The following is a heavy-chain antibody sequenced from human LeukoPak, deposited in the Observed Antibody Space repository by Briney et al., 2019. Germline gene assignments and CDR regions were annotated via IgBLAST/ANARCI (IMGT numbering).Heavy chain of an antibody. V-gene: IGHV3-64*01. D-gene: IGHD6-19*01. CDR3: ARPMQWLVQPDY. CDR2: ISSNGGNT. J-gene: IGHJ4*02. Sequence: PGGSLRLSCAASGFTFSGYAMHWVRQAPGKGLEYVSTISSNGGNTYYANSMKGRFTISRDNAKNSLYLQMNSLRAEDTAVYYCARPMQWLVQPDYWGQGTLVTVSS. CDR1: GFTFSGYA.